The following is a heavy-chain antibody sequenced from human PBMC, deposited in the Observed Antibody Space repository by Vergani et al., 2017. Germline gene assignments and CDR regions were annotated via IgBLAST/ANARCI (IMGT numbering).Heavy chain of an antibody. CDR3: ASDTHSGQRADR. D-gene: IGHD6-19*01. CDR2: FHYSENT. CDR1: FDSIRNLY. Sequence: QVQLQESGPGLVKSSETLSLTCSVSFDSIRNLYCNWIRQPPGKGLEWIGSFHYSENTNYNPSLKTRVTISVDTSKNQFSLTFTSVTAADTAVYYCASDTHSGQRADRWGQGILVTVTS. V-gene: IGHV4-59*11. J-gene: IGHJ5*02.